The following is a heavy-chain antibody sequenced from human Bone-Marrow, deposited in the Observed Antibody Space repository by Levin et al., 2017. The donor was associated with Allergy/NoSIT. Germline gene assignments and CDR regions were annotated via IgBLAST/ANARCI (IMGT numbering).Heavy chain of an antibody. V-gene: IGHV4-30-4*01. CDR2: IYYSGST. CDR3: ARIITAAGSPGVTWDY. D-gene: IGHD6-13*01. CDR1: GGSISSGDYY. J-gene: IGHJ4*02. Sequence: PSETLSLTCTVSGGSISSGDYYWSWLRQPPGKGLEWIGYIYYSGSTYYNPSLKSRLSISVDTSKNQFSLKLTSVTAADTAVYYCARIITAAGSPGVTWDYWGQGSLVTVSS.